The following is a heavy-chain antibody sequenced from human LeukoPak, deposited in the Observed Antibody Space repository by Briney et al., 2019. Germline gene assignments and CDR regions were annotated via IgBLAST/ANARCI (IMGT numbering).Heavy chain of an antibody. V-gene: IGHV3-48*03. Sequence: PGVSLRLSCSASGFTFSSYEMNCVRHAPGNGLEGVSYISSSGSTLYYADAVKGLFTISRDNANNSLYLQINSFRAEEKSVYYCADLGITMIRGVWGKGPTVTIPS. CDR1: GFTFSSYE. D-gene: IGHD3-22*01. CDR2: ISSSGSTL. J-gene: IGHJ6*04. CDR3: ADLGITMIRGV.